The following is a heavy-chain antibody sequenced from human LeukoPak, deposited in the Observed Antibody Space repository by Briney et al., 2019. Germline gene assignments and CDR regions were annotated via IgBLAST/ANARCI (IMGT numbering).Heavy chain of an antibody. CDR3: ARSYCSSTSCHAGGYFQH. Sequence: MSSETLSLTCSVAGGTISSGSDYWSWIRQPPGKGLEWIGSIYYSGSTYYNPSLKSRVTISVDTSKNQFSLKLSSVTAADTAVYYCARSYCSSTSCHAGGYFQHWGQGTLVTVSS. D-gene: IGHD2-2*01. CDR2: IYYSGST. V-gene: IGHV4-39*01. J-gene: IGHJ1*01. CDR1: GGTISSGSDY.